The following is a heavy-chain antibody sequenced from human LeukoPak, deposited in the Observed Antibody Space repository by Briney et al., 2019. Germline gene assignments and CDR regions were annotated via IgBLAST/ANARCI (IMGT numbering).Heavy chain of an antibody. CDR1: GFTFSSYA. CDR3: ASDFPLYYYYMDV. CDR2: ISGSGGST. J-gene: IGHJ6*03. Sequence: PGGSLRLSCIASGFTFSSYAMTWVRQAPGKGLEWVSAISGSGGSTYYADSVKGRFTISRDNSKNTLYLQMNSLRAEDTAVYYCASDFPLYYYYMDVWGKGTTVTVSS. V-gene: IGHV3-23*01.